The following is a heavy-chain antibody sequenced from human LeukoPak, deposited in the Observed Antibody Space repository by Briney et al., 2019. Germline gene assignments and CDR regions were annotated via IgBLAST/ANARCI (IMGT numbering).Heavy chain of an antibody. Sequence: GESLKISCKGSGYSFTNYWIGWVRQMPGKGLEWMAIIYPGDSDTRYSLSFQGQATISADKSISTAYLQWSSLKASDTAMYYCARLTLSGSHYNLYFQHWGQGTLVTVSS. V-gene: IGHV5-51*01. CDR3: ARLTLSGSHYNLYFQH. D-gene: IGHD3-10*01. J-gene: IGHJ1*01. CDR2: IYPGDSDT. CDR1: GYSFTNYW.